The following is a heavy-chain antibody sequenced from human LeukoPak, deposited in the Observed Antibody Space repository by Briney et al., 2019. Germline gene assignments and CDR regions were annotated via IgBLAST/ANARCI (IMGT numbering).Heavy chain of an antibody. CDR2: ISSGSGSII. D-gene: IGHD6-13*01. Sequence: PGGSLRLSCAASGFTFSDYYMSWIRQAPGRGLEWVSYISSGSGSIIYYTDSVKGRFTISRDNAKNSLDLQMNSLRPEDTALYYCAKACQAATGSDASDIWGLGTMVTVSS. CDR1: GFTFSDYY. J-gene: IGHJ3*02. CDR3: AKACQAATGSDASDI. V-gene: IGHV3-11*01.